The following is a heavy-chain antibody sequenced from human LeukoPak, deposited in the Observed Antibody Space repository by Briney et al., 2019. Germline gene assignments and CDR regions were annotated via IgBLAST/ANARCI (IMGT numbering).Heavy chain of an antibody. V-gene: IGHV4-31*03. CDR1: GGSISSGGYY. CDR2: IYYSGST. D-gene: IGHD3/OR15-3a*01. CDR3: AREFNGLAYFDY. Sequence: PSQTLSLTCTVSGGSISSGGYYWSWIRQHPGKGLEWIGYIYYSGSTYYNPSLKSRVTISVDTSKNQFSLKLSSVTAADTAVYYCAREFNGLAYFDYWGQGTLVTVSS. J-gene: IGHJ4*02.